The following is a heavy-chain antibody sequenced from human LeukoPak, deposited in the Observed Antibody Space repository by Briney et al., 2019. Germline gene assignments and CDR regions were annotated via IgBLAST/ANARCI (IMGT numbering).Heavy chain of an antibody. J-gene: IGHJ5*02. CDR3: ARVLYGDYALYNWFDP. Sequence: SETLSLTCTVSGGSISSYFWSWIRQPPGKGLEWIGYIYYSGSTNYNPSLKSRVTISADTSKNQFSLKLSSVTAADTAVYYCARVLYGDYALYNWFDPWGQGTLVTVSS. CDR1: GGSISSYF. V-gene: IGHV4-59*12. D-gene: IGHD4-17*01. CDR2: IYYSGST.